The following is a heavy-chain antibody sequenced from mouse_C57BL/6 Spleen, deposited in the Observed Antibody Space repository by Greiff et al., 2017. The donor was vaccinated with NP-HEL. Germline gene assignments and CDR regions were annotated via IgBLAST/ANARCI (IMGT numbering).Heavy chain of an antibody. CDR1: GYSITSGYD. J-gene: IGHJ1*03. CDR3: ARGGLYGSYFDV. V-gene: IGHV3-1*01. Sequence: VQLQQSGPGMVKPSQSLSLTCTVTGYSITSGYDWHWIRHFPGNKLEWMGYISYSGSTNYNPSLKSRISITHDTSKNHFFLKLNSVTTEDTATYYCARGGLYGSYFDVWGTGTTVTVSS. D-gene: IGHD1-1*01. CDR2: ISYSGST.